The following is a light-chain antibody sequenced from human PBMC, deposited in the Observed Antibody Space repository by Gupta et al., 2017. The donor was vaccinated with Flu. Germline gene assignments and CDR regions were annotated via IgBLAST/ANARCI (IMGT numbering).Light chain of an antibody. CDR1: TGALTSGHY. CDR2: NIA. Sequence: HAVVTQDLYLPVSPGGTVTLTGGSSTGALTSGHYPFWFQQKPGQAPRTLNYNIAYNHSWTPARFSGSLLGGKAALTLSGAQPEDEADYFCLLSYSGARDWVFGGGTKLTVL. V-gene: IGLV7-46*01. CDR3: LLSYSGARDWV. J-gene: IGLJ3*02.